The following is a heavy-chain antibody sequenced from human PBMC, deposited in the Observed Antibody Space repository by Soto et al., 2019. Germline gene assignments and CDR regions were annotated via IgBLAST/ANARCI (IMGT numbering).Heavy chain of an antibody. D-gene: IGHD6-19*01. CDR3: ARVHVMVVAGSTFDY. J-gene: IGHJ4*01. Sequence: SETLSRTCTGSCYSIISGSYLAWIRHPPGKGPDWIASIYHGGTTFYNPSLKSRITISVDTSNNQFSLKLTSVTAADTAVYYCARVHVMVVAGSTFDYWGHGTLVTVSS. CDR1: CYSIISGSY. V-gene: IGHV4-38-2*02. CDR2: IYHGGTT.